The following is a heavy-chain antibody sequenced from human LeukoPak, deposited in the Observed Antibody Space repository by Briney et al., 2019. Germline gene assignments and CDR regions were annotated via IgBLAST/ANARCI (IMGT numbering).Heavy chain of an antibody. CDR3: VRGYSFGPYGMDV. CDR2: FSGSGGNT. J-gene: IGHJ6*02. D-gene: IGHD2-15*01. V-gene: IGHV3-23*01. Sequence: GGSLRLSCAASGFTFSSYAMSWVRQAPGRGLEWVSAFSGSGGNTYYADSVKGRFTISRDNSKNTLYLQMSSLRAEDTAVYFCVRGYSFGPYGMDVWGQGTTVTVSS. CDR1: GFTFSSYA.